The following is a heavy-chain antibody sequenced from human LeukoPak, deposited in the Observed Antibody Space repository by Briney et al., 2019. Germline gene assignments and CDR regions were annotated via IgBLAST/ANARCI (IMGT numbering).Heavy chain of an antibody. CDR1: GFTFSLYW. Sequence: PGGSLRLSCAASGFTFSLYWMNWVSRAPGKGLEWVANMKQDGSEKNYVDSVKGRFTISRDNAKNSLYLQMNNLRVEDTAMYYCAGGTGFIIKDWGQGTLVTVSS. V-gene: IGHV3-7*03. D-gene: IGHD3-9*01. J-gene: IGHJ4*02. CDR2: MKQDGSEK. CDR3: AGGTGFIIKD.